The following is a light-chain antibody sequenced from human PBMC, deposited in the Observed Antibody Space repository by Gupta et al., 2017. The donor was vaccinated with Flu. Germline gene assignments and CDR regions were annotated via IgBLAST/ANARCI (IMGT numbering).Light chain of an antibody. V-gene: IGKV3-20*01. CDR2: GAS. Sequence: GTLYLSPGERDTLSCRASQSVRSSYLAWYQQKPGQAPRLLIYGASSRATGIPDRFSGSGSGTXFTLTIXRREPEDFAVYYCQQECSSLYTFGXGTKMEIK. CDR3: QQECSSLYT. CDR1: QSVRSSY. J-gene: IGKJ2*01.